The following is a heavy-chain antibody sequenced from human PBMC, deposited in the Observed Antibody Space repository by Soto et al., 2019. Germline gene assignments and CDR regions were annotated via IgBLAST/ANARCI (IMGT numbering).Heavy chain of an antibody. CDR1: GGSFSGYC. CDR2: INHSGST. CDR3: ARGLYYDFWSGYHNWFDH. V-gene: IGHV4-34*01. Sequence: XETLSLTCAVDGGSFSGYCRSWIRQPPGRGLEWIGEINHSGSTNYNPSLKSRVTISVDTSKNQFSLKLSSVTAADTAVYYCARGLYYDFWSGYHNWFDHSGQGPLVTVSS. J-gene: IGHJ5*02. D-gene: IGHD3-3*01.